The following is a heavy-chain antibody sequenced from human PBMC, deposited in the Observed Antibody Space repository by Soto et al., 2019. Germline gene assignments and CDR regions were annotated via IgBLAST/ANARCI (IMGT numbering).Heavy chain of an antibody. V-gene: IGHV4-30-4*01. CDR3: ARSLRDYDSSGYYDY. J-gene: IGHJ4*02. D-gene: IGHD3-22*01. Sequence: QVQLQESGPGLVKPSQTLSLTCTVSGGSISSGDYYWSWIRQPPGKGLEWIGYIYYSGSTYYNPSLKSRVTISVDTSKNQFSLKLSSVTAADTAVYYCARSLRDYDSSGYYDYWGQGTLVTVSS. CDR1: GGSISSGDYY. CDR2: IYYSGST.